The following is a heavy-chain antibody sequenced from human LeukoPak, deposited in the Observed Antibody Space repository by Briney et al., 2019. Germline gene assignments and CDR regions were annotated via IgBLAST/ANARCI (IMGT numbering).Heavy chain of an antibody. CDR3: ARGHITVVRGVICRWFDP. D-gene: IGHD3-10*01. CDR1: GFAFRSYG. Sequence: GSLRLPCAVSGFAFRSYGMSWVRQPPGKGLEWIGEINHSGSTNYNPSLKSRVTISVDTSKNQFSLKLSSVTAADTAVYYCARGHITVVRGVICRWFDPWGQGTLVTVSS. CDR2: INHSGST. J-gene: IGHJ5*02. V-gene: IGHV4-34*01.